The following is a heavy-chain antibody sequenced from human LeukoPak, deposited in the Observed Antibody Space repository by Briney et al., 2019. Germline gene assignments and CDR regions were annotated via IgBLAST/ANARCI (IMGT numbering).Heavy chain of an antibody. Sequence: PGGSLRLSCVASGFTFRNTWMSWIRQVPGKGLEWVGRIKSKTDGETTEYAASVKGRFIVSRDDSKNTLYLQMVSLKNEDTAIYYCTTDSRVDYWGRGTLVTVSS. CDR2: IKSKTDGETT. J-gene: IGHJ4*02. CDR1: GFTFRNTW. CDR3: TTDSRVDY. V-gene: IGHV3-15*01.